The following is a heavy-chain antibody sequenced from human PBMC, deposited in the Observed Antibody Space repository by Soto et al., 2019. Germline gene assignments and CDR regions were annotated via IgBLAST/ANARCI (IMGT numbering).Heavy chain of an antibody. CDR1: GLSITVSEMG. J-gene: IGHJ5*02. D-gene: IGHD6-19*01. CDR2: IDSSGEK. Sequence: QVTLKESGPVLVKPTETLTLRCTVSGLSITVSEMGVSWIRQPPGQPLEWLAHIDSSGEKSYRTFLTSRVAISKDTSKSQIVLTMTNMDPADTATYYCARRHLAVAVSPWFDPWGQGIPVTVSS. CDR3: ARRHLAVAVSPWFDP. V-gene: IGHV2-26*01.